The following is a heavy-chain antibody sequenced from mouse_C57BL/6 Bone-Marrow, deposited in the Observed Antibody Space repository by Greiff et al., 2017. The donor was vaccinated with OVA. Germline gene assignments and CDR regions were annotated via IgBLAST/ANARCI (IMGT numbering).Heavy chain of an antibody. V-gene: IGHV1-80*01. J-gene: IGHJ1*03. CDR3: AREGWLLRVWYFDV. CDR1: GYAFSSYW. D-gene: IGHD2-3*01. Sequence: QVQLQQSGAELVKPGASVKISCKASGYAFSSYWMNWVKQRPGKGLEWIGQIYPGDGDTNYNGKFKGKATLTADKSSSTAYMQLSSLTSEDSAVYFCAREGWLLRVWYFDVWGTGTTVTVSS. CDR2: IYPGDGDT.